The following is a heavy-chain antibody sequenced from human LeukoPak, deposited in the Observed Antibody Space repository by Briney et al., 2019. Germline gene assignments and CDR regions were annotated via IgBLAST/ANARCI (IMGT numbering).Heavy chain of an antibody. D-gene: IGHD6-13*01. J-gene: IGHJ4*02. V-gene: IGHV3-23*01. CDR3: AKGAGSTWIDF. CDR2: ISPSGGHI. Sequence: GGSLRLSCTASGFTFSSYAMSWVRQAPGKGLEWVSSISPSGGHIYYADSVKGRFTISRDNPKNTLYLQMNSLRAEDTAVYFCAKGAGSTWIDFWGQGTLVTVSS. CDR1: GFTFSSYA.